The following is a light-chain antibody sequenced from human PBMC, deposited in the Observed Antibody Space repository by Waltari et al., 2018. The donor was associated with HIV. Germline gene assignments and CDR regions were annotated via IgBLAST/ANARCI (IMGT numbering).Light chain of an antibody. CDR3: GSWDSSLSALV. J-gene: IGLJ2*01. Sequence: QSVLTQPHSVSAASGQQVTISCSGRSYNIENNFVSWYHQLPGTAPKLLIYDDTKRPSGIPDRFSGSKSGASATLGITGLQTGDEADYYCGSWDSSLSALVFGGGTKLTVL. CDR2: DDT. CDR1: SYNIENNF. V-gene: IGLV1-51*01.